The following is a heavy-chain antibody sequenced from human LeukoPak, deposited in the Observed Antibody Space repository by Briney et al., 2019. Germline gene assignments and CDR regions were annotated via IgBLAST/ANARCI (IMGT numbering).Heavy chain of an antibody. V-gene: IGHV3-48*03. CDR1: GFSFSSYE. J-gene: IGHJ4*02. CDR2: ISSSGSTI. CDR3: AREWAKVAGLDY. Sequence: GGSLGLSCAASGFSFSSYEMNWVRQAPGKGLEWVSYISSSGSTIYYADSVKGRFTISRDNAKNSLYLQMNSLRAEDTAVYYCAREWAKVAGLDYWGQGTLVTVSS. D-gene: IGHD6-19*01.